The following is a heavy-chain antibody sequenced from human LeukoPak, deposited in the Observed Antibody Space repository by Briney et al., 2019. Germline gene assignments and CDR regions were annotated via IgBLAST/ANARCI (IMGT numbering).Heavy chain of an antibody. V-gene: IGHV3-74*01. CDR2: INSDGGST. CDR1: GFTFSSYW. CDR3: ARDFAREFTIDY. D-gene: IGHD3-10*01. Sequence: PGGSLRLSCTASGFTFSSYWMHWVRQAPGKGLVWVSRINSDGGSTSYADSVKGRFTISRDNAKNTLYLQMNSLRAEDTAVYYCARDFAREFTIDYWGQGTLVTVSS. J-gene: IGHJ4*02.